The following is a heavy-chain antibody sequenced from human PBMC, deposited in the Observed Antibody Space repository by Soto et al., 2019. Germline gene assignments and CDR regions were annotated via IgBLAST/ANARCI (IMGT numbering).Heavy chain of an antibody. D-gene: IGHD3-22*01. V-gene: IGHV4-59*12. Sequence: SETLSLTCAVYGGSFSGYYWSWIRQPPGKGLEWIGYISNSGSTNYNPSLKSRVTISVDTSKNQFSLKLSSVTAADTAVYYCARVAGKPYDSSGYYLAPDYWGQGTLVTVSS. J-gene: IGHJ4*02. CDR1: GGSFSGYY. CDR2: ISNSGST. CDR3: ARVAGKPYDSSGYYLAPDY.